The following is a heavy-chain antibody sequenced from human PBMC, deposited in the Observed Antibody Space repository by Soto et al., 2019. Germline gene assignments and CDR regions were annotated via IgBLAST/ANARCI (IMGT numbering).Heavy chain of an antibody. Sequence: SETLSLTCTVSGGSISSGGYYWSWIRQHPGKGLEWIGYIYYSGSTYYNPSLKSRVTISVDTSKNQFSLKLSSVTAADTAVYYCARVRDEAGTFDYWGQGTLVTVSS. D-gene: IGHD6-13*01. J-gene: IGHJ4*02. CDR1: GGSISSGGYY. CDR3: ARVRDEAGTFDY. CDR2: IYYSGST. V-gene: IGHV4-31*03.